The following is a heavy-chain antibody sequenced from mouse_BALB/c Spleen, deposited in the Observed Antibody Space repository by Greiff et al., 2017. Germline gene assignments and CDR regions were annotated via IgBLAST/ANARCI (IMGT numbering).Heavy chain of an antibody. CDR1: GFTFSSYA. D-gene: IGHD1-1*01. CDR2: ISSGGST. J-gene: IGHJ2*01. Sequence: EVHLVESGGGLVKPGGSLKLSCAASGFTFSSYAMSWVRQTPEKRLEWVASISSGGSTYYPDSVKGRFTISRDNARNILYLQMSSLRSEDTAMYYCARDGSSDYWGQGTTLTVSS. V-gene: IGHV5-6-5*01. CDR3: ARDGSSDY.